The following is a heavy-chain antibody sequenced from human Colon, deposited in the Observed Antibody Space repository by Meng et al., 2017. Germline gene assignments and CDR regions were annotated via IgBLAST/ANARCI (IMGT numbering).Heavy chain of an antibody. CDR2: INPNTGGT. Sequence: ASVKVSCKASGYTFTGFYIHWVRQAPGQGLEWMGRINPNTGGTNYVQKFQGRVTMTRDTSISTAYMELSRLRSDDTALYFCARSVYVPGSYWSSGHPTLIDSWGQGTLVTVSS. V-gene: IGHV1-2*06. CDR3: ARSVYVPGSYWSSGHPTLIDS. CDR1: GYTFTGFY. D-gene: IGHD3-10*01. J-gene: IGHJ5*01.